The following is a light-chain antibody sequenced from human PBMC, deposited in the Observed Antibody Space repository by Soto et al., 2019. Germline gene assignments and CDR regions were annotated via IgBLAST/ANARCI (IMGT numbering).Light chain of an antibody. J-gene: IGKJ4*01. CDR2: DVS. V-gene: IGKV1-5*01. CDR3: QQYDSYPLT. Sequence: DVQMTQSPATLSASVGDRVTITCRARQSINHLLAWYPQNPGKAPKFLIYDVSTLESGVPSRFSGSGSGTEFTLTISSLQPEDFATYYCQQYDSYPLTFGGGTRVEIK. CDR1: QSINHL.